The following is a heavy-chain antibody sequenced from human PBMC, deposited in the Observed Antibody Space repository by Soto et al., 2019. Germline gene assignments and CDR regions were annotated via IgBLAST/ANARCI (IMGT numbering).Heavy chain of an antibody. CDR1: GFTFSSYA. J-gene: IGHJ4*02. CDR2: ISYYGDNK. V-gene: IGHV3-30-3*01. Sequence: VQLVESGGGVVQPGRSLRLSCAASGFTFSSYAMHWVRQAPGKGLEWLAVISYYGDNKYYADSVEGRFTISRDNSKNTLYLQMNSLRADDTAVYYCAREVLDWGQGTLVTVSS. CDR3: AREVLD.